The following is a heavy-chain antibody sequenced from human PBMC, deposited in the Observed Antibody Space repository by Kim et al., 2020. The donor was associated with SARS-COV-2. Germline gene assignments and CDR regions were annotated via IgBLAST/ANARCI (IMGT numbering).Heavy chain of an antibody. Sequence: SETLSLTCTVSGGSISSSSYYWGWIRQPPGKGLEWIGSIYYSGSTYYNPSLKSRVTISVDTSKNQFSLKLSSVTAADTAVYYCARLEQQLVPDYWGQGTLVTVSP. V-gene: IGHV4-39*01. CDR2: IYYSGST. J-gene: IGHJ4*02. CDR1: GGSISSSSYY. CDR3: ARLEQQLVPDY. D-gene: IGHD6-13*01.